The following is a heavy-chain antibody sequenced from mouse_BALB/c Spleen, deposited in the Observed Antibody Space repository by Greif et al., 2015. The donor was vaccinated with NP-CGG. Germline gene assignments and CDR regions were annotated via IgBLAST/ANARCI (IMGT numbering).Heavy chain of an antibody. CDR2: IDPENGNT. V-gene: IGHV14-1*02. CDR1: GSNIKDYY. Sequence: VQLQQSGAELVRPGALVKLSCKASGSNIKDYYMHWVKQRPEQGLEWIGWIDPENGNTIYDPKFQGKASITADTSSNTAYLQLSSLTSEDTAVYYCARDFDYWGQGTTLTVSS. CDR3: ARDFDY. J-gene: IGHJ2*01.